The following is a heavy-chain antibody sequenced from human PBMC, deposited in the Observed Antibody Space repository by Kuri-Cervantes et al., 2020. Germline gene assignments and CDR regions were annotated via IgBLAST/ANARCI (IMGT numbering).Heavy chain of an antibody. D-gene: IGHD5-12*01. J-gene: IGHJ4*02. CDR1: GYTFTSYA. CDR3: AREGAGGYDHLYYFDY. V-gene: IGHV7-4-1*02. CDR2: INTNTGNP. Sequence: ASVKVSCKASGYTFTSYAMNWVRQAPGQGLEWMGWINTNTGNPTYAQGFTGRFVFSLDTSVSTAYLQISSLNAEDTAVYYCAREGAGGYDHLYYFDYWGQGTLVTVSS.